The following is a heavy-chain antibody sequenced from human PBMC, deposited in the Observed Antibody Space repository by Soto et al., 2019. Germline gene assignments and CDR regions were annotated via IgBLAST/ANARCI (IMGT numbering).Heavy chain of an antibody. V-gene: IGHV5-51*01. CDR1: GYNFSSYL. CDR3: ARTQYSGYDEFYYYYGMDV. D-gene: IGHD5-12*01. J-gene: IGHJ6*02. Sequence: GGSLKISCKGSGYNFSSYLVGWVRPMPGKSPDWMGIIYPGDSDTRYSPSFQGQVTISADKSISTAYLQWSSLKASDTAMYYCARTQYSGYDEFYYYYGMDVWGQGTTVTVSS. CDR2: IYPGDSDT.